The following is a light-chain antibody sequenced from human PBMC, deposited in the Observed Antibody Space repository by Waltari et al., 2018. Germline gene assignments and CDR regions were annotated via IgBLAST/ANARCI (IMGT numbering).Light chain of an antibody. Sequence: DIQMTQSPSSLSASVGDRVTITCQANQDIRNYLNWYQQKPGKAPKLLIYDASTLEPGVPSRFSGSGSGTHFTFTISSLQSEDVATYYCQQYDNLLRTFGQGTRLEIK. J-gene: IGKJ5*01. CDR3: QQYDNLLRT. CDR2: DAS. V-gene: IGKV1-33*01. CDR1: QDIRNY.